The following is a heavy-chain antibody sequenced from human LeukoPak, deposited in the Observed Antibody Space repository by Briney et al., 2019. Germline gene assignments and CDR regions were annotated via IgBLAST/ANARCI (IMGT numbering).Heavy chain of an antibody. CDR2: INHSGST. V-gene: IGHV4-34*01. Sequence: SETLPLTCPVYGGSFSGYYWTWIRQPPGKGLEWIGEINHSGSTNYNPPLKSQVTITEDTSKNQFSLKVSSVTAADTAGYYCASNRSSSDWGQGTLVTVSS. D-gene: IGHD6-6*01. J-gene: IGHJ1*01. CDR3: ASNRSSSD. CDR1: GGSFSGYY.